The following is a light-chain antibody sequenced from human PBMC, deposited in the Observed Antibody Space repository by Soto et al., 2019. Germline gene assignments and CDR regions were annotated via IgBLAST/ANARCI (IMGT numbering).Light chain of an antibody. CDR1: SSNIGAGYD. CDR2: GNT. CDR3: LYFDSSLSVV. J-gene: IGLJ2*01. V-gene: IGLV1-40*01. Sequence: QSVLTQPPSVSGAPGQRVTISCTGSSSNIGAGYDVHWYQQLPGRAPKLLIYGNTNRPSGVPDRFSGSKSGTSASLAITGLHAEEEADYYCLYFDSSLSVVFGGGTKLTVL.